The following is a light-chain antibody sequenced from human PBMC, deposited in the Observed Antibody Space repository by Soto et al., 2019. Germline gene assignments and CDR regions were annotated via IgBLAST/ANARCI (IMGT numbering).Light chain of an antibody. CDR3: QVWDSSSDHWV. CDR1: NIGSKS. CDR2: YDS. Sequence: SYELTQPPSVSVAPGKTARITCGGNNIGSKSVHWYQQKPGQAPVLVIYYDSDRPSGIPERFSGSHSGNTATLTISRVEAGDEADYYCQVWDSSSDHWVFGGGTKLTVL. V-gene: IGLV3-21*04. J-gene: IGLJ3*02.